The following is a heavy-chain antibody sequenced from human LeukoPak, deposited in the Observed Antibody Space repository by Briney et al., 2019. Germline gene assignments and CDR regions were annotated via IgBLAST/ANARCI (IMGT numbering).Heavy chain of an antibody. CDR1: GGTFSSYA. D-gene: IGHD3-22*01. J-gene: IGHJ4*02. CDR3: ARDGKYYYDSSGYSSIDY. CDR2: IIPIFGTA. V-gene: IGHV1-69*05. Sequence: SVKVSCKASGGTFSSYAISWVRQAPGQGLEWMGRIIPIFGTANYAQKFQGRVTITTDESTSTAYMELSSLRSEDTAVSYCARDGKYYYDSSGYSSIDYWGQGTLVTVSS.